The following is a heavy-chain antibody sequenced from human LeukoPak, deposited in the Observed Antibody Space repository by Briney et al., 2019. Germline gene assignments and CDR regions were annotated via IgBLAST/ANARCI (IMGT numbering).Heavy chain of an antibody. J-gene: IGHJ1*01. V-gene: IGHV3-21*01. Sequence: PGGSLRLSCAASGFTFSSYSMNWARQAPGKGLEWVSSISSSSSYISYADSVKGRFTISRDNAKNSLYLQMNSLRAEDAAVYYCARDFGDSSEFFQHWGQGTLVTVSS. CDR1: GFTFSSYS. D-gene: IGHD6-13*01. CDR3: ARDFGDSSEFFQH. CDR2: ISSSSSYI.